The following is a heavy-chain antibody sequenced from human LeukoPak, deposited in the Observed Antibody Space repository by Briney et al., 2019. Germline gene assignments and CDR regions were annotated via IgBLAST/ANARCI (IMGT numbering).Heavy chain of an antibody. V-gene: IGHV1-69*04. CDR3: ARERRCSAGSCYAADLDS. D-gene: IGHD2-15*01. CDR1: ADIFSSYA. CDR2: IIPLTGVV. J-gene: IGHJ4*02. Sequence: SVKVSCKTSADIFSSYAINWVRQAPGQGLEWMGRIIPLTGVVNYGQKLQTRVTISADKSTSTAYMEVSSLRFEDTAVYFCARERRCSAGSCYAADLDSWGQGTLVTVSS.